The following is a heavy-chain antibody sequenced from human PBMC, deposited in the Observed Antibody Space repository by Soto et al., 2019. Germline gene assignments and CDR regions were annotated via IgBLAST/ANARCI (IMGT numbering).Heavy chain of an antibody. CDR1: GGSISSSNW. J-gene: IGHJ3*02. CDR2: IYHSGST. Sequence: SETLSLTCAVSGGSISSSNWWSWVRQPPGKGLEWIGEIYHSGSTNYNPSLKSLVTISVDKSKNQFSLKLSSVTAAVTAVYYCAILPTGEDAFDIWGQGTMVTVSS. CDR3: AILPTGEDAFDI. D-gene: IGHD7-27*01. V-gene: IGHV4-4*02.